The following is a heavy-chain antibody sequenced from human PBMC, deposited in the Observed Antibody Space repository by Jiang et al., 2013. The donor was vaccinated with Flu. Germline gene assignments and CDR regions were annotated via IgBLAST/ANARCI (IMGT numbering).Heavy chain of an antibody. J-gene: IGHJ4*02. D-gene: IGHD4-23*01. CDR2: IYYNGGT. CDR1: GGSITSYY. V-gene: IGHV4-59*01. CDR3: ARSVGWMSASGTLSPFDY. Sequence: GLVKPSETLSLNCTVSGGSITSYYWSWIRQPPGKGLEWIGYIYYNGGTNYNPSLKGRVTISADASKTQISLNLHSLTAADTAVYYCARSVGWMSASGTLSPFDYWGQGALVTVSS.